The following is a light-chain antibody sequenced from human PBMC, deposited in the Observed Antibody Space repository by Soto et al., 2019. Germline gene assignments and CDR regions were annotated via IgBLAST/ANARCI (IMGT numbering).Light chain of an antibody. Sequence: EIVLTQSPGTLSLSPGEGATLSCRASQSISSGGLAWYQQKPGQAPRLLIYGASSRATGIPDRFSGRGSGTDFTLTINTLEPEDFAVYFCQQYDRSPETFGPGT. V-gene: IGKV3-20*01. CDR2: GAS. CDR3: QQYDRSPET. J-gene: IGKJ3*01. CDR1: QSISSGG.